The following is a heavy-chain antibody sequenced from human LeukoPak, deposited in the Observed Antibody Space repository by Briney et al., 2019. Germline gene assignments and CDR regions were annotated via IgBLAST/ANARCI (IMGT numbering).Heavy chain of an antibody. CDR3: ARDSSSSKGRNYYYYYYMDV. D-gene: IGHD6-6*01. Sequence: GGSLRLSCAASGFSFSRYWMSWVCQTPGKGLEWVANIKEDGSGQYYADSVKGRFTISRDNVKNSLFLQVNSLRAEDTAVYYCARDSSSSKGRNYYYYYYMDVWGKGTTVTVSS. CDR2: IKEDGSGQ. J-gene: IGHJ6*03. CDR1: GFSFSRYW. V-gene: IGHV3-7*01.